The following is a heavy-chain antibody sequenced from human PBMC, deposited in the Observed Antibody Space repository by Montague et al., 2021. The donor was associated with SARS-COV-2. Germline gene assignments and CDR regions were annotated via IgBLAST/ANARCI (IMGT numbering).Heavy chain of an antibody. Sequence: SETLSLTCNVSGDSITNTRYFWGWIRQPPGKALEWIGSIYHNGKTYYNPSLERRALLSIDTSKSQFSLRLSSMIASDTAVYYCAVELNYFFDYWGQGFLVSVSS. V-gene: IGHV4-39*01. D-gene: IGHD1-7*01. CDR1: GDSITNTRYF. CDR3: AVELNYFFDY. CDR2: IYHNGKT. J-gene: IGHJ4*02.